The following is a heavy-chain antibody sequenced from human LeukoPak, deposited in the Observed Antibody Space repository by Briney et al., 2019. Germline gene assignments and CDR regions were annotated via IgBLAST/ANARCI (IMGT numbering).Heavy chain of an antibody. CDR3: ALLAVASDFDY. CDR2: IGSSGTTI. CDR1: GFTFSSYE. V-gene: IGHV3-48*03. D-gene: IGHD6-19*01. Sequence: PGGSLRLSCAVSGFTFSSYEMNWVRQAPGKGPEWVSNIGSSGTTIYYADSVKGRFTISRDNAKNSLYLQMNSLRAEDTAVYYCALLAVASDFDYWGQGALVTVSS. J-gene: IGHJ4*02.